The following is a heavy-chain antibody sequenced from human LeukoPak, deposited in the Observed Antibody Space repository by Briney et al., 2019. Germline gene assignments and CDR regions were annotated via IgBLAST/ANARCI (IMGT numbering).Heavy chain of an antibody. D-gene: IGHD3-3*01. Sequence: WASVKVSCKASGYTFTGYYMHWVRQAPGQGLEWMGWINPSSGGTNYAQKFQGRVTMTRDTSISTAYMELSRLRSDDTAVYYCARNIGQYYDFWSGYPAPYFYYYYMDVWGKGTTVTVSS. CDR3: ARNIGQYYDFWSGYPAPYFYYYYMDV. J-gene: IGHJ6*03. CDR2: INPSSGGT. CDR1: GYTFTGYY. V-gene: IGHV1-2*02.